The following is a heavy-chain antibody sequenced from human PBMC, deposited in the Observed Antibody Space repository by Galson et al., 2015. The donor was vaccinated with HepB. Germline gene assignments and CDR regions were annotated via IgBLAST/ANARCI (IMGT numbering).Heavy chain of an antibody. J-gene: IGHJ4*02. CDR1: GGSISSGDYY. Sequence: TLSLTCTVSGGSISSGDYYWSWIRQPPGKGLEWIGYIYYSGSTYYNPSLKSRVTISVDTSKNQFSLKLSSVTAADTAVYYCARVCIYTAAVYYFDYWGQGTLVTVPS. CDR3: ARVCIYTAAVYYFDY. CDR2: IYYSGST. V-gene: IGHV4-30-4*01. D-gene: IGHD3-3*02.